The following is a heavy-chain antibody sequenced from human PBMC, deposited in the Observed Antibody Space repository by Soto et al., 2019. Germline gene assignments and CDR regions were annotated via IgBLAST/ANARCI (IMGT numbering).Heavy chain of an antibody. J-gene: IGHJ6*02. Sequence: GESLKISCKGSGYSFTSYWIGWVRQMPGKGLECMGIIYPGDSDTRYSPSFQGQVTISADKTISTAYLQWSSLKASDTAMYYCARLGAWELYYYYGMDVWGQGTTVTVSS. V-gene: IGHV5-51*01. D-gene: IGHD3-10*01. CDR2: IYPGDSDT. CDR1: GYSFTSYW. CDR3: ARLGAWELYYYYGMDV.